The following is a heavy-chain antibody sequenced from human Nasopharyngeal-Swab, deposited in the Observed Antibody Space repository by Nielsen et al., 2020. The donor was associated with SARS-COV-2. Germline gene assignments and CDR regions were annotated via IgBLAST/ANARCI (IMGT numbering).Heavy chain of an antibody. D-gene: IGHD3-10*01. CDR2: ISYDGNNK. Sequence: VRQAPGKGLEWVAVISYDGNNKYYADSVKGRFTISRDNSKNTLYLQMNSLRAEDTAVYYCAKDTRSGLDRGVITDYWGQGTLVTVSS. V-gene: IGHV3-30*18. CDR3: AKDTRSGLDRGVITDY. J-gene: IGHJ4*02.